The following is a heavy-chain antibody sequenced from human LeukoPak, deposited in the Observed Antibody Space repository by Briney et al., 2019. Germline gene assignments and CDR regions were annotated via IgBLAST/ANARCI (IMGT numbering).Heavy chain of an antibody. Sequence: GGSLRLSCAASGFTSSRYCMSWVRQAPGKGLERVANIKQDGSEKYYVDSVKGRFTISRDNAKNSLYLQMNSLRAEDTAVYYCARGDENYYGSGRQDYWGQGTLVTVSS. CDR2: IKQDGSEK. D-gene: IGHD3-10*01. J-gene: IGHJ4*02. CDR3: ARGDENYYGSGRQDY. V-gene: IGHV3-7*01. CDR1: GFTSSRYC.